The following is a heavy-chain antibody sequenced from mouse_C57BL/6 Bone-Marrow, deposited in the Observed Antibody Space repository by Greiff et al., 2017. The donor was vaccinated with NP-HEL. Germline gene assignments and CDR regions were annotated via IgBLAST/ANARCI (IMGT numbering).Heavy chain of an antibody. CDR1: GYTFTSYG. V-gene: IGHV1-81*01. J-gene: IGHJ2*01. CDR2: IYPRSGNT. D-gene: IGHD3-2*02. CDR3: AREPGLPRVY. Sequence: VKVVESGAELARPGASVKLSCKASGYTFTSYGISWVKQRTGQGLEWIGEIYPRSGNTYYNEKFKGKATLTADKSSSTAYMELRSLTSEDSAVYFCAREPGLPRVYWGQGTTLTVSS.